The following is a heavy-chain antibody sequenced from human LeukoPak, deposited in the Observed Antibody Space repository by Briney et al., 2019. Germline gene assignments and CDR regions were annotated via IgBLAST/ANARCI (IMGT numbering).Heavy chain of an antibody. Sequence: GGSLRLSCAASGFTVDSNYLSWVRQAPGKGLEWVSTIYTGGNTYYAASVKGRLTISRDFSKNTVFLHMDSLRAEDTAMYYCARGDDSGYYYYFDYWGQGALVTVSS. CDR2: IYTGGNT. CDR1: GFTVDSNY. CDR3: ARGDDSGYYYYFDY. D-gene: IGHD3-22*01. J-gene: IGHJ4*02. V-gene: IGHV3-53*01.